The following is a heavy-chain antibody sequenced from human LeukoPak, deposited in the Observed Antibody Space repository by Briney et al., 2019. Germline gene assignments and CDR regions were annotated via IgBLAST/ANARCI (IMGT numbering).Heavy chain of an antibody. CDR3: AKELYYDSSGYPSAFDY. V-gene: IGHV3-9*01. J-gene: IGHJ4*02. CDR1: GFTFDDYA. D-gene: IGHD3-22*01. Sequence: GGSLRLSCAASGFTFDDYAIHWVRQAPGKGLEWVSGISWNSGSIGYADSVKGRFTISRDNAKNSLYLQMNSLRAEDTAVYYCAKELYYDSSGYPSAFDYWGQGTLVTVSS. CDR2: ISWNSGSI.